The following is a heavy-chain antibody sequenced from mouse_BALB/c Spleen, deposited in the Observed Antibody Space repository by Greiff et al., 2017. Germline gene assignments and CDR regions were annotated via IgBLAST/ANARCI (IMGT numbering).Heavy chain of an antibody. V-gene: IGHV5-17*02. D-gene: IGHD4-1*01. CDR2: ISSGSSTI. J-gene: IGHJ1*01. CDR1: GFTFSSFG. CDR3: ARSRWDDWYFDV. Sequence: EVKLMESGGGLVQPGGSRKLSCAASGFTFSSFGMHWVRQAPEKGLEWVAYISSGSSTIYYADTVKGRFTISRDNPKNTLFLQMTSLRSEDTAMYYCARSRWDDWYFDVWGAGTTVTVSS.